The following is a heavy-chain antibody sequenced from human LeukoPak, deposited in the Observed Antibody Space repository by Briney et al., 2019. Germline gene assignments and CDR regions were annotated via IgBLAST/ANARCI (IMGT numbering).Heavy chain of an antibody. J-gene: IGHJ4*02. V-gene: IGHV4-39*07. Sequence: PSETLSLTCTVSSGSISTSNYYWGWVRQPPGKALEWIGNIYYSGKTDYNPSLKSRVTISVDTSKNQFSLKLSSVTAADTAVYYCARVAAKTVEYWGQGTLVTVSS. CDR2: IYYSGKT. D-gene: IGHD2-15*01. CDR3: ARVAAKTVEY. CDR1: SGSISTSNYY.